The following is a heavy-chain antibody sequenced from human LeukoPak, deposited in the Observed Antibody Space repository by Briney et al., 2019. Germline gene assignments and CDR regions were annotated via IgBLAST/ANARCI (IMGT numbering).Heavy chain of an antibody. CDR3: ARVRGYGDYPGGFDI. CDR2: ISSSSSYI. D-gene: IGHD4-17*01. CDR1: GFTFSSYS. Sequence: GGALRLSCAASGFTFSSYSMNWLRQPRGKGLAWVSSISSSSSYIYYADSVKGRFTISRDNAKNSLYLQMNSLRAEDTAVYYCARVRGYGDYPGGFDIWGQGTMVTVSS. J-gene: IGHJ3*02. V-gene: IGHV3-21*01.